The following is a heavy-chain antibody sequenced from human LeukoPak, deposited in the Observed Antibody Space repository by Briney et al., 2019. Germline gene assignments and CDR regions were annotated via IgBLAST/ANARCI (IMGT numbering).Heavy chain of an antibody. D-gene: IGHD5-18*01. J-gene: IGHJ4*02. V-gene: IGHV4-39*01. CDR2: MYHTGTT. CDR3: ARTPVDTAMGEPYFDY. CDR1: GGSISSDSYY. Sequence: PSETLSLTCTVSGGSISSDSYYWGWIRQPPGKGLEWIGYMYHTGTTYYNPSLRSRVTISVDRSKNQFSLKLSSVTAEDTAVYYCARTPVDTAMGEPYFDYWGQGTLVTVSS.